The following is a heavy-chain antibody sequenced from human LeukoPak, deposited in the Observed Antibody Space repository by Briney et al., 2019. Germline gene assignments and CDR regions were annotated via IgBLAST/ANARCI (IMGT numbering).Heavy chain of an antibody. CDR2: ISNDGTST. J-gene: IGHJ4*02. CDR3: AREGAVNDYGDYRPFGS. D-gene: IGHD4-17*01. Sequence: GGSLSLSCTASGFTFSRYSMDWVRQAPGKGLEYVSAISNDGTSTHYADSVRGRFTISRDNFKSTLYLQMDSLTAEDMAVYYCAREGAVNDYGDYRPFGSWGQGTLVTVSS. V-gene: IGHV3-64*02. CDR1: GFTFSRYS.